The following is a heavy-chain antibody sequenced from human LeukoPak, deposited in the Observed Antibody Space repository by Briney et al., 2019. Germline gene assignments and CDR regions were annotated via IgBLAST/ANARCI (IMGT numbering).Heavy chain of an antibody. CDR1: GFTFDDYA. D-gene: IGHD5-18*01. J-gene: IGHJ4*02. Sequence: PGRSLRLSCAASGFTFDDYAMHWVRQAPGKGLEWVSGISWNSGSIGYADSVKGRFPISRDNAKNSLYLQMNSLRAEDTALYYCAKAEDTAMVTGPAGYWGQGTLVTVSS. CDR3: AKAEDTAMVTGPAGY. V-gene: IGHV3-9*01. CDR2: ISWNSGSI.